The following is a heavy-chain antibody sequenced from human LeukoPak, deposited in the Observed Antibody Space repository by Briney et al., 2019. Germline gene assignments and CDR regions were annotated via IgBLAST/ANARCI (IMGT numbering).Heavy chain of an antibody. CDR1: GGTFNNSA. Sequence: SVKVSCKTPGGTFNNSAISWVRQAPGQGLAWLGGIIPLFGTAGYAQKFQGRVTITKDESTRTVYLELTSLTSDDTAVYYCARDVHGDYGSGWFDPWGQGTLVSVSS. CDR2: IIPLFGTA. D-gene: IGHD4-17*01. CDR3: ARDVHGDYGSGWFDP. V-gene: IGHV1-69*05. J-gene: IGHJ5*02.